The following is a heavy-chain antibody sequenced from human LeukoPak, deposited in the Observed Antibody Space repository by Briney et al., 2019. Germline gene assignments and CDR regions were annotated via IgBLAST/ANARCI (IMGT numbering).Heavy chain of an antibody. D-gene: IGHD5-18*01. Sequence: SVNVSCKASGYTSTSYAMNWVRQAPGHALEWIGRIIPMVGLAKYAQKFQGKVTLIADKSTNTAYLELSDVTSEDTAVYFCTRGGRDTSAEYFQHWGQGTLVTVSS. CDR2: IIPMVGLA. CDR1: GYTSTSYA. V-gene: IGHV1-69*04. CDR3: TRGGRDTSAEYFQH. J-gene: IGHJ1*01.